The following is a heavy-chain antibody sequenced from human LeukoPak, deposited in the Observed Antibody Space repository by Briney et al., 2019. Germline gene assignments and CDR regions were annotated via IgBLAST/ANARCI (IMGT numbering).Heavy chain of an antibody. CDR1: GGSFSGYY. V-gene: IGHV4-34*01. CDR2: INHSGST. D-gene: IGHD3-10*01. Sequence: SETLSLTCAVYGGSFSGYYWSWIRQPPGKGLEWIGEINHSGSTNYNPSLKSRVTISVDTSKNQFSLKLSPVTAADTAVYYCARGLGSGSYYNVGDWFDPWGQGTLVTVSS. CDR3: ARGLGSGSYYNVGDWFDP. J-gene: IGHJ5*02.